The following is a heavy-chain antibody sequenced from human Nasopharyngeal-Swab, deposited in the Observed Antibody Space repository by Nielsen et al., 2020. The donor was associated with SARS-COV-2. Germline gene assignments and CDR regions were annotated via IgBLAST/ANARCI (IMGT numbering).Heavy chain of an antibody. CDR2: ISSSTSYI. D-gene: IGHD3-10*01. J-gene: IGHJ6*02. CDR1: GFTFSNYS. CDR3: ARDGFGESPYYYYYGMDV. V-gene: IGHV3-21*01. Sequence: GGSLRLFCAASGFTFSNYSMNWVRQAPGKGLEWVSSISSSTSYIYYADSVKGRFTISRDNAKNSLHLQMNSLRAEDTAVYYCARDGFGESPYYYYYGMDVWGQGTTVTVSS.